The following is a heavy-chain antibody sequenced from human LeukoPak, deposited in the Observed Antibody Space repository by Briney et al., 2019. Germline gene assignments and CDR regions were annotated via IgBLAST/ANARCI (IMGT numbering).Heavy chain of an antibody. J-gene: IGHJ4*02. CDR3: ARYSGYDLGAAFDY. CDR1: GFTFSSDA. V-gene: IGHV3-23*01. CDR2: ISGSGGST. Sequence: PGGSLRLSCAASGFTFSSDAMSWVRQAPGKGLEWVSAISGSGGSTYYADSVKGRFTISRDNSKNTLYLQMNSLRAEDTAVYYCARYSGYDLGAAFDYWGQGTLVTVSS. D-gene: IGHD5-12*01.